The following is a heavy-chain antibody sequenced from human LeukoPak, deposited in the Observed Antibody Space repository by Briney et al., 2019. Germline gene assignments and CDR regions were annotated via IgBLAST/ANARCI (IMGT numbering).Heavy chain of an antibody. CDR1: GYTFTSYY. Sequence: GASVKVSCKASGYTFTSYYMHWVRQAPGQGLEWMGIINPSGGSTSYAQKFQGRVTMTRDTSTSTVYMELSSLRSEDTAVYYCARDGSNYYDSSWLDYWGQGTLVTVSS. D-gene: IGHD3-22*01. CDR2: INPSGGST. J-gene: IGHJ4*02. V-gene: IGHV1-46*01. CDR3: ARDGSNYYDSSWLDY.